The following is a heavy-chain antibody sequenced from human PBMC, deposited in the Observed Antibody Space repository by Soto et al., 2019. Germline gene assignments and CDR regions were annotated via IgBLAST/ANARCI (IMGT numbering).Heavy chain of an antibody. V-gene: IGHV3-30*18. CDR2: ITYDGSNK. CDR3: AKDRVGGTFYTPLGF. J-gene: IGHJ4*02. D-gene: IGHD1-7*01. CDR1: GFNFDNYG. Sequence: GGSLRLSCQASGFNFDNYGMHWVRQAPGKGLEWVAVITYDGSNKYYADSVKGRFTISRDNSKNTLSLHLNTLKPEDTAVYHCAKDRVGGTFYTPLGFWGQGALVTVSS.